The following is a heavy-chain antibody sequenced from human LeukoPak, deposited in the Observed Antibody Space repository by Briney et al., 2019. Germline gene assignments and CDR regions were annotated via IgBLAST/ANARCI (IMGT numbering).Heavy chain of an antibody. D-gene: IGHD3-22*01. Sequence: SETLSLTCTVSGGSISSSSYYWGWIRQPPGKGLEWIGSIYYSGSTYYNPSLKSRATISVDTSKNQFSLKLSSVTAADTAVYYCATTYYYDSSGYLGYFDYWGQGTLVTVSS. CDR3: ATTYYYDSSGYLGYFDY. CDR2: IYYSGST. V-gene: IGHV4-39*07. J-gene: IGHJ4*02. CDR1: GGSISSSSYY.